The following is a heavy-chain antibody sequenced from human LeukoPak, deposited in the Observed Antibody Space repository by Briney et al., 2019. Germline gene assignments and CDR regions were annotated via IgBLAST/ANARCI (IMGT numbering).Heavy chain of an antibody. J-gene: IGHJ4*02. V-gene: IGHV1-18*01. CDR1: GYTFTSYG. CDR2: ISAYNGNT. CDR3: ARDLRFLEWLLSGVGFDY. D-gene: IGHD3-3*01. Sequence: GASVKVSCKASGYTFTSYGISWVRQAPGQGLEWMGWISAYNGNTNYAQKLQGRVTMTTDTSTSTAYMELRSLRPDDTAVYYCARDLRFLEWLLSGVGFDYWGQGTLVTVSS.